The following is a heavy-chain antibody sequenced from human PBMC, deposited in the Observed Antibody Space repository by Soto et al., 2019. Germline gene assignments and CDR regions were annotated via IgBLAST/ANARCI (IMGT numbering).Heavy chain of an antibody. Sequence: SETLSLTCAVYGGSFSGYYWTWIRQPPGKGLEWIGEIHHSGSTNYTPSLKSRVTISIDTSKNQFSLKLSSVTAADTAVYYCARSRLESGYFYYWGQGTLVTVSS. D-gene: IGHD3-3*01. J-gene: IGHJ4*02. CDR1: GGSFSGYY. CDR2: IHHSGST. CDR3: ARSRLESGYFYY. V-gene: IGHV4-34*01.